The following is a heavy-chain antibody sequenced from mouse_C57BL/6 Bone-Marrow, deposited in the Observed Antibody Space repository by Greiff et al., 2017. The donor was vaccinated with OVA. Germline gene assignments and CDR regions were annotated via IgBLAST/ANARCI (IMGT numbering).Heavy chain of an antibody. CDR2: ISSGSSTI. CDR1: GFTFSDYG. Sequence: EVKLVESGGGLVKPGGSLKLSCAASGFTFSDYGMHWVRQAPEKGLEWVAYISSGSSTIYYADTVKGRFTISRDNAKNTLFLQMTSLRSEDTAMYYCARAGDYWYFDVWGTGTTVTVSS. J-gene: IGHJ1*03. D-gene: IGHD2-13*01. CDR3: ARAGDYWYFDV. V-gene: IGHV5-17*01.